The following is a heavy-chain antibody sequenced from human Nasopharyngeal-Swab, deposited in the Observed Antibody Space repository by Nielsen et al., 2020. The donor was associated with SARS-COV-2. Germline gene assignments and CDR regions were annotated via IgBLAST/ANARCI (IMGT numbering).Heavy chain of an antibody. V-gene: IGHV3-64*02. CDR1: GFTFSRYW. CDR3: ARGTPGIPGVDY. CDR2: VSGDGVTT. D-gene: IGHD2-8*02. Sequence: GESLKISCAASGFTFSRYWIHWVRQAPGKGLEYLSAVSGDGVTTHYADSLKGRFTISRDNSKNTVYLQLGSLTAEDMAVYFCARGTPGIPGVDYWGQGTLVTVS. J-gene: IGHJ4*02.